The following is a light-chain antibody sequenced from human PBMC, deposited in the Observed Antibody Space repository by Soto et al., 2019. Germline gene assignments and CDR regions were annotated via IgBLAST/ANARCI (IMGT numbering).Light chain of an antibody. CDR2: DNN. J-gene: IGLJ1*01. V-gene: IGLV1-51*01. CDR3: GTWDSSLTVYV. Sequence: QSVLTQPASVSAAPGQKVTISCSGSISNIGNNYVSWYQQLPGTAPKLLIYDNNQRPSGIPARFSGSKSGTSASLGITGLQTGDEADYYCGTWDSSLTVYVFGTGTKVTVL. CDR1: ISNIGNNY.